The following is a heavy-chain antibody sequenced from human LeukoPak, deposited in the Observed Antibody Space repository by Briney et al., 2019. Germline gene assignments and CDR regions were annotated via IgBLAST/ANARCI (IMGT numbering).Heavy chain of an antibody. V-gene: IGHV3-74*03. Sequence: GGSLRLSCAASGFTFSTYWMHWVRQTPGKGLVWVSHINTDGTTTTYADSVKGRFTISRDNAKNTLYLQMNSLRAEDTAVYYCARVASRWVDGSGSFWGQGTLVTVSS. CDR2: INTDGTTT. J-gene: IGHJ4*02. D-gene: IGHD3-10*01. CDR1: GFTFSTYW. CDR3: ARVASRWVDGSGSF.